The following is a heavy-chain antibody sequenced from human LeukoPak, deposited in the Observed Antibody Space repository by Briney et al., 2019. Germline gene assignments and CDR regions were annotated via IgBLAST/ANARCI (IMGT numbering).Heavy chain of an antibody. Sequence: GGSLRLSCAASGFTFSSYWMSWVRQAPGKGLEWVSGISSSGGSTYYADSVKGRFTISRDNSRNTLYLQMNSLRAEDTAVYYCARHLLWFGELSGGFDYWGQGTLSPSPQ. CDR3: ARHLLWFGELSGGFDY. V-gene: IGHV3-23*01. CDR1: GFTFSSYW. CDR2: ISSSGGST. J-gene: IGHJ4*02. D-gene: IGHD3-10*01.